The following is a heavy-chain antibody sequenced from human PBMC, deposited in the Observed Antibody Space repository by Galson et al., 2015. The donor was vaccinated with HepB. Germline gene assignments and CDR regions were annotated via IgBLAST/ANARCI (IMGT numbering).Heavy chain of an antibody. J-gene: IGHJ4*02. V-gene: IGHV3-30*18. CDR2: ISYDGSNK. CDR3: AKDLFEVVTATPFDY. Sequence: SLRLSCAASGFTFSSYGMHWVRQAPGKGLEWVAVISYDGSNKYYADAVKGRFTISRDNSKNTLYLQMNSLRAEDTAVYYCAKDLFEVVTATPFDYWVQGTLVTVSS. CDR1: GFTFSSYG. D-gene: IGHD2-21*02.